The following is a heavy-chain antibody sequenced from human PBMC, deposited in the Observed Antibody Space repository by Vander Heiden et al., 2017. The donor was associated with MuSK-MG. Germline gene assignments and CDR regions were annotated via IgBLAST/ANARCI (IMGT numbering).Heavy chain of an antibody. J-gene: IGHJ4*02. V-gene: IGHV3-23*01. CDR2: ISGSGGST. D-gene: IGHD2-15*01. Sequence: EVQLLESGGGLVQPGGSLSLSWAASGFTFSSYARSWVRQAPGKGLEWVSAISGSGGSTYYADSVKGRFTISRDNSKNTLYLQMNSLRAEDTAVYYCAKARVVAATPNDYWGQGTLVTVSS. CDR3: AKARVVAATPNDY. CDR1: GFTFSSYA.